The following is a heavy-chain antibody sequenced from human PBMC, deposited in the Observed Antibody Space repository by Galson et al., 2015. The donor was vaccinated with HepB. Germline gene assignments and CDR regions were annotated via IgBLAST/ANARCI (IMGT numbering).Heavy chain of an antibody. CDR2: ISAYNGNT. Sequence: QSGAEVKKPGASVKVSCKASGYTFTSYGISWVRQAPGQGLEWMGWISAYNGNTNYAQKLQGRVTMTTDTSASTAYMELRSLRSDDTAVYYCARDHQWLVLGDYYYGMDVWGQGTTVTVSS. CDR1: GYTFTSYG. CDR3: ARDHQWLVLGDYYYGMDV. J-gene: IGHJ6*02. D-gene: IGHD6-19*01. V-gene: IGHV1-18*04.